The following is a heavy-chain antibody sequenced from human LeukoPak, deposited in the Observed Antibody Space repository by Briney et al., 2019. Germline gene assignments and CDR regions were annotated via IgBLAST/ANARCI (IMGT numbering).Heavy chain of an antibody. CDR3: ATLHVDTDMARR. J-gene: IGHJ4*02. D-gene: IGHD5-18*01. Sequence: GASVKVSCKASGYTFTGYYMHWVRQAPGQGLEWMGRINPNSGGTNYAQKFQGRVTMTRDTSISTAYMELSSLRSDDTAVYYCATLHVDTDMARRWGQGTLVTVSS. CDR1: GYTFTGYY. CDR2: INPNSGGT. V-gene: IGHV1-2*06.